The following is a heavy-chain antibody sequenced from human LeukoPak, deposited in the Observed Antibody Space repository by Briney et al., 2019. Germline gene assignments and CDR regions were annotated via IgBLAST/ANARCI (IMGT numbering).Heavy chain of an antibody. V-gene: IGHV3-48*03. CDR1: GFTFSSYE. CDR3: AELGITMIGGV. D-gene: IGHD3-10*02. Sequence: GGSLRLSCAASGFTFSSYEMSWVRQAPGKGLEWVSYISSSGSTIYYADSVKGRFTISRDNAKNSLYLQMNSLRAEHTAVYYCAELGITMIGGVWGKGTTVTISS. CDR2: ISSSGSTI. J-gene: IGHJ6*04.